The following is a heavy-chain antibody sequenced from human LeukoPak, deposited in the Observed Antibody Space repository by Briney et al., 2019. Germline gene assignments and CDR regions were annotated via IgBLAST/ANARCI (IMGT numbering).Heavy chain of an antibody. Sequence: GGSLRLSCAASGFTFSSYAMSWVRQAPGKGPEWVSGISGSGGSTYYAESVKGRFTISRDNSKNTLYVQMNSLRAEDTAVYYCAKGSHLLDYWGQGTLVTVST. CDR1: GFTFSSYA. CDR2: ISGSGGST. CDR3: AKGSHLLDY. J-gene: IGHJ4*02. V-gene: IGHV3-23*01.